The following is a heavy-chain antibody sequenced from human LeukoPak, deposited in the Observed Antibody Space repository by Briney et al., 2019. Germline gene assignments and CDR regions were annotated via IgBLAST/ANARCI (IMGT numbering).Heavy chain of an antibody. CDR3: ARTPTGYYYYYYMDV. D-gene: IGHD1-1*01. J-gene: IGHJ6*03. Sequence: SETLSLTCTVSGGSISSYYWNWIRQPPGKGLEWIGYIYYSGSTNYNPSLKSRVTISLDTSKNQFSLNLTSVTAADTAVYYCARTPTGYYYYYYMDVWGKGTTVTVSS. V-gene: IGHV4-59*01. CDR1: GGSISSYY. CDR2: IYYSGST.